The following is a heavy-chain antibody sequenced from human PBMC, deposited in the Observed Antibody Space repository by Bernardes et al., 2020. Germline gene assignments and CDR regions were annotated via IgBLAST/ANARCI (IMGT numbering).Heavy chain of an antibody. Sequence: GGSLRLSCAASGFTFSSYAMHWVRQAPGKGLEWVAVISYDGSNKYYADSVKGRFTISRDNSKNTLYLQMNSLRAEDTAVYYCARGRYNWNYVDAFDIWGQGTMVTVSS. V-gene: IGHV3-30-3*01. CDR3: ARGRYNWNYVDAFDI. CDR1: GFTFSSYA. CDR2: ISYDGSNK. J-gene: IGHJ3*02. D-gene: IGHD1-7*01.